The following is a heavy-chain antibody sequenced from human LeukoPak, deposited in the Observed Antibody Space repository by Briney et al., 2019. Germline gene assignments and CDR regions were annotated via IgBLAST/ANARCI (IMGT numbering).Heavy chain of an antibody. CDR2: IYPVDSDT. V-gene: IGHV5-51*01. D-gene: IGHD4-17*01. Sequence: GESLKISCKGSGYSFTSYWIGWVRQMPGKGLEWRGIIYPVDSDTRYSPSFQGQVTISADKSSSTSYLQWSSLKASATAIYYCARHRSYGDYPLGAFDVWGPGTLVTVSS. CDR1: GYSFTSYW. J-gene: IGHJ3*01. CDR3: ARHRSYGDYPLGAFDV.